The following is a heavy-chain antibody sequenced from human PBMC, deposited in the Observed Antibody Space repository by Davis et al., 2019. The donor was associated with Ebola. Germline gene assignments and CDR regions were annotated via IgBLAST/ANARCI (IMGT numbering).Heavy chain of an antibody. J-gene: IGHJ5*02. D-gene: IGHD2-2*01. CDR2: INHSGST. Sequence: PSETLSLTCAVYGGSFSGYYWSWIRQPPGKGLEWIGEINHSGSTNYNPSLKSRVTISVDTSKNQFSLKLSSVTAADTAVYYCARGEGGGVPSGWFDPWGQGTLVTVSS. CDR3: ARGEGGGVPSGWFDP. CDR1: GGSFSGYY. V-gene: IGHV4-34*01.